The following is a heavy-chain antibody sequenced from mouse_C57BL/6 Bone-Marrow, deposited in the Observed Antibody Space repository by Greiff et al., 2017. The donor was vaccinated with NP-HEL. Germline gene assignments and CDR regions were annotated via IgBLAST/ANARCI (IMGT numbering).Heavy chain of an antibody. Sequence: VQLQQSGAELVRPGASVKLSCTASGFNIKDDYMHWVKQRPEQGLEWIGWIDPENGDTEYASKFQGKATITADTSSNTAYLQLSSLTSEDTAVYYCTFYGYGFDYWGQGTTLTVSS. CDR3: TFYGYGFDY. D-gene: IGHD2-2*01. CDR2: IDPENGDT. CDR1: GFNIKDDY. V-gene: IGHV14-4*01. J-gene: IGHJ2*01.